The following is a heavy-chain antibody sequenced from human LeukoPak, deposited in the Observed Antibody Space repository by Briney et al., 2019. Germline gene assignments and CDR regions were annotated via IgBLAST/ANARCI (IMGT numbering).Heavy chain of an antibody. CDR1: GGTFSSYA. CDR2: IIPIFGIA. D-gene: IGHD2-15*01. CDR3: ASTYCSGGSCYPPYGMDV. V-gene: IGHV1-69*04. Sequence: SVKVSCKASGGTFSSYAISWVRQAPGQGLEWMGRIIPIFGIANYAQKFQGRVTITADKPTSTAYMELSSLRSEDTAVYYCASTYCSGGSCYPPYGMDVWGQGTTVTVSS. J-gene: IGHJ6*02.